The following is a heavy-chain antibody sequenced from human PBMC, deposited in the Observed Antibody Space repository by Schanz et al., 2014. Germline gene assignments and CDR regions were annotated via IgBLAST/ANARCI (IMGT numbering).Heavy chain of an antibody. J-gene: IGHJ4*02. D-gene: IGHD3-10*01. CDR3: AGDGDYGSGSCAY. CDR1: GFTFSKYW. V-gene: IGHV3-7*04. Sequence: EVQLVESGGGLVRPGGSLRLSCAASGFTFSKYWMSWVRQAPGKGLEWVANIKQDGSEKYYVDAVKGRFTISRDNAKNSMYLHMKSLRGEEAAVYYCAGDGDYGSGSCAYWGQGTLVTVSS. CDR2: IKQDGSEK.